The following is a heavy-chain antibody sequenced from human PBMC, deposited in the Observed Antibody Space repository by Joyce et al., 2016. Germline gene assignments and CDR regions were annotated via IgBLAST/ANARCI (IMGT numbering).Heavy chain of an antibody. CDR2: ISRDNTYI. CDR1: GFILSSYS. D-gene: IGHD4-11*01. J-gene: IGHJ4*02. CDR3: ARDVLTTVTKAYGY. Sequence: EVQLVESGGGLVKPGESLRLACTASGFILSSYSMTWVRQAPGKGLEWVSSISRDNTYIFHAESVKGRFTISRDNARNSLYVQMNSLRAEDTAVYYCARDVLTTVTKAYGYWGQGTLVAVSS. V-gene: IGHV3-21*01.